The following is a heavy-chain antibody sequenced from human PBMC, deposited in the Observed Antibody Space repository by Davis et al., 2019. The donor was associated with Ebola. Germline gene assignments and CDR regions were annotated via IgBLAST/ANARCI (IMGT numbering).Heavy chain of an antibody. CDR2: ISGSGGST. Sequence: GESLKISCTDSVITFSSYAMTWVRQAPGKGLEWVSAISGSGGSTNYADSVKGRFTISRGNAKNSLYLQMNSLRAEDTAVYYCARDGGNIVVVANWFDPWGQGTLVTVSS. J-gene: IGHJ5*02. D-gene: IGHD2-15*01. CDR1: VITFSSYA. V-gene: IGHV3-23*01. CDR3: ARDGGNIVVVANWFDP.